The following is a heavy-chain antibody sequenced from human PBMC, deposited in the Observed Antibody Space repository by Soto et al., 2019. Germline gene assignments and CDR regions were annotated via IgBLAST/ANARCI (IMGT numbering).Heavy chain of an antibody. D-gene: IGHD3-3*01. Sequence: PSETLSLTCAVSGGSISSGGYSWSWIRQPPGKGLEWIGYIYHSGSTYYNPSLKSRVTISVDTSKNQFSLKLSSVTAADTAVYYCARHRAAYYDFWSGYSLYGDYYGMDVWGQGTTVTVSS. V-gene: IGHV4-30-2*03. CDR1: GGSISSGGYS. CDR2: IYHSGST. CDR3: ARHRAAYYDFWSGYSLYGDYYGMDV. J-gene: IGHJ6*02.